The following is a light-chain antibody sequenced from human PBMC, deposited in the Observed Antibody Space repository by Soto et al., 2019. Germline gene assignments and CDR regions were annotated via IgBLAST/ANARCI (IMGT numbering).Light chain of an antibody. J-gene: IGKJ1*01. Sequence: DIQMTQSLSSLSASVGDRVTITCRASQTISHYLNWYQQKPGKAPKLLIYGASSLQSGVPSRFSGSGSGTDFTLSISSLQPEDFATYYCEQSYSTRWTFGQGTKV. CDR2: GAS. CDR3: EQSYSTRWT. V-gene: IGKV1-39*01. CDR1: QTISHY.